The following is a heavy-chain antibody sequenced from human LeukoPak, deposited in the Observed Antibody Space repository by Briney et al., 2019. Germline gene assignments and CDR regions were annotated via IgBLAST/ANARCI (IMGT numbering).Heavy chain of an antibody. D-gene: IGHD3-9*01. J-gene: IGHJ4*02. V-gene: IGHV4-34*01. Sequence: SETLSLTCAVYGGSFSGYYWSWIRQPPGKGLEWIGEINHSGSTNYNPSLKSRVTISVDTSKNQFSLKLSSVTAADTAVYYCARGQLRYFDWGQGTLVTVSS. CDR2: INHSGST. CDR3: ARGQLRYFD. CDR1: GGSFSGYY.